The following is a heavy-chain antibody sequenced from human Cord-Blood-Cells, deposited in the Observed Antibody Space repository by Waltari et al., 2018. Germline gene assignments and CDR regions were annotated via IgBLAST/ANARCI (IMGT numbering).Heavy chain of an antibody. D-gene: IGHD2-15*01. CDR3: ARTLYCSGGSCYYYYGMDV. CDR2: IIPIFGTA. V-gene: IGHV1-69*01. J-gene: IGHJ6*02. CDR1: GGTFSSYA. Sequence: QVQLVQSGAEVKKPGCSVKVSCKASGGTFSSYAISWVRPAPGQGLEWMGGIIPIFGTANYAQKFQGRVTITADESTSTAYMELSSLRSEDTAVYYCARTLYCSGGSCYYYYGMDVWGQGTTVTVSS.